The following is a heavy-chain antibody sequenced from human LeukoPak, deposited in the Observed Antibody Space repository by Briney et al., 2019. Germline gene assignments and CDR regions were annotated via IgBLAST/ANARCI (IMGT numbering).Heavy chain of an antibody. J-gene: IGHJ4*02. CDR2: IYYSGST. CDR3: ARHGVSMAARPYY. D-gene: IGHD6-6*01. CDR1: GGSISSSSYC. V-gene: IGHV4-39*01. Sequence: SSETLSLTCTVSGGSISSSSYCWGWIRQPPGKGLEWIGSIYYSGSTYYNPSLKSRVTISVDTSKNQFSLKLSSVTAADTAVYYCARHGVSMAARPYYWGQGTLVTVSS.